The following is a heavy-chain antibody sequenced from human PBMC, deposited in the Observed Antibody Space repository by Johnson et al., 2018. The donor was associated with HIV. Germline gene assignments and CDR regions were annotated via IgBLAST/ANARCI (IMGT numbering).Heavy chain of an antibody. V-gene: IGHV3-66*02. Sequence: VQLVESGGGVLRPGGSLRLSCAASGFTFDDYDMSWVRQTPGKGLEWVSVIYSGGSTYYADSVKGRFTISRDNSKNTLYLQMNSLRAEDTAVYYCTTDPHKGGSFDAFDIWGQGTMVTVSS. CDR3: TTDPHKGGSFDAFDI. CDR1: GFTFDDYD. J-gene: IGHJ3*02. D-gene: IGHD1-26*01. CDR2: IYSGGST.